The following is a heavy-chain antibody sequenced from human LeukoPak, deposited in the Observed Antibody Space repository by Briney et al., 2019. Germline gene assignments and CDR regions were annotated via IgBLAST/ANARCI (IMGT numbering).Heavy chain of an antibody. D-gene: IGHD6-13*01. Sequence: SETLSLTCTVSGGSISSGGYYWGWIRQPPGKGLEWIGSIYYSGSTYYNPSLKSRVTISVDTSKNQFSLKLSSVTAADTAVYYCAREAAGGGILDYWGQGTLVTVSS. J-gene: IGHJ4*02. CDR1: GGSISSGGYY. CDR2: IYYSGST. CDR3: AREAAGGGILDY. V-gene: IGHV4-39*01.